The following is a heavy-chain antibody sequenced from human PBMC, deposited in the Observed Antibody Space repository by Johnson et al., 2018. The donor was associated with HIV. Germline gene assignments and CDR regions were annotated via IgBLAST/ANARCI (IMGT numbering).Heavy chain of an antibody. V-gene: IGHV3-13*01. J-gene: IGHJ3*02. D-gene: IGHD3-22*01. CDR1: GLTFSKYD. CDR2: IGTAGDT. CDR3: ARVEQKSGYYSGAFDI. Sequence: VQLVESGGGLVQPGGSLRLSCEVSGLTFSKYDMHWVRQVTGKGLEWVSAIGTAGDTYYPGSVKGRFTISRENAKSSLYLQMNSLRAEDTAIYYCARVEQKSGYYSGAFDIWGQGTMVTVSS.